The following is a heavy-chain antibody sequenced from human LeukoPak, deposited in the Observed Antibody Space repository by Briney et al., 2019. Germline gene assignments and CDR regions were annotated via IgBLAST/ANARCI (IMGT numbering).Heavy chain of an antibody. Sequence: PGGSLSLSCAASGFRFTSYGVHWVRQAPGKGLEWVAVIWSDGTNKYYADSVKGRFAISRDDFNNMVYLQMNSLRAEDTAVYYCAKDVERGFDYTNSLDYWGQGTLVTVSS. D-gene: IGHD4-11*01. V-gene: IGHV3-33*06. CDR2: IWSDGTNK. CDR3: AKDVERGFDYTNSLDY. J-gene: IGHJ4*02. CDR1: GFRFTSYG.